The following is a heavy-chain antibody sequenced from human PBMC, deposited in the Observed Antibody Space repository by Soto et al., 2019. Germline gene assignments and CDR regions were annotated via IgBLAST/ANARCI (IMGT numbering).Heavy chain of an antibody. J-gene: IGHJ4*02. CDR3: AKDLQTRVRGATPQSDY. V-gene: IGHV3-30*18. D-gene: IGHD3-10*01. CDR2: ISYDGSDE. Sequence: QVQLVESGGGVVQPGKSLRLSCAASGFTFNTYGMQWVRQSPGQGPEWVAVISYDGSDEDYLDSVKGRFTISRDNPKNTVYLQMNSLRVEDTAVYYCAKDLQTRVRGATPQSDYGGQGTLVTVSS. CDR1: GFTFNTYG.